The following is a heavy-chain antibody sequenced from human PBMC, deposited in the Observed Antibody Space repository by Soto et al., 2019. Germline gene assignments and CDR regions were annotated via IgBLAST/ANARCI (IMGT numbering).Heavy chain of an antibody. Sequence: SETLSLTCTVSGTSFGTYYWSWIRQPPGKGLEWIGYIFYSGHLKYNPSLKSRLTISVDPPKNQISLRLTSVTAADTAVYYGAREGGGYRFDYWGQGALVTVSS. CDR3: AREGGGYRFDY. V-gene: IGHV4-59*01. J-gene: IGHJ4*02. D-gene: IGHD1-26*01. CDR2: IFYSGHL. CDR1: GTSFGTYY.